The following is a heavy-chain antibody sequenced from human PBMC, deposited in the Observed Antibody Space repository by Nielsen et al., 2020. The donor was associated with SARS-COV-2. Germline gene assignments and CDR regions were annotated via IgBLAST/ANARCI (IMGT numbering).Heavy chain of an antibody. V-gene: IGHV1-69*01. CDR2: IIPIFGTA. J-gene: IGHJ4*02. Sequence: WVRQAPGQGLEWMGGIIPIFGTANYAQKFQGRVTITADESTSTAYMELSSLRSEDTAVYYRARGVDTAMEPPGHWGQGTLVTVSS. CDR3: ARGVDTAMEPPGH. D-gene: IGHD5-18*01.